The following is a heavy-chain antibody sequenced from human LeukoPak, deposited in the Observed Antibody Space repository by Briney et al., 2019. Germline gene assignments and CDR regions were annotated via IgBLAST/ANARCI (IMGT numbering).Heavy chain of an antibody. CDR1: GDSVSSKSAS. Sequence: SQTLSLTCAISGDSVSSKSASWNWIRQSPSRGLEWLGRTYSRSKWFNDYAVSVKSRISINPDTSKNQFSLHLTSVTPDDTAVYYCARGTGSLDYWGQGTLVTVSS. V-gene: IGHV6-1*01. D-gene: IGHD1-26*01. CDR3: ARGTGSLDY. CDR2: TYSRSKWFN. J-gene: IGHJ4*02.